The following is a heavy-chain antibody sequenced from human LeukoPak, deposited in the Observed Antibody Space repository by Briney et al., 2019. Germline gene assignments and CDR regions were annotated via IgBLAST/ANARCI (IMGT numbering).Heavy chain of an antibody. V-gene: IGHV1-2*02. J-gene: IGHJ4*02. D-gene: IGHD3-22*01. CDR1: GYTFTGYY. Sequence: GASVKVSCKASGYTFTGYYMHWVRQAPGQGLEWMGWINPNSGGTNYAQKFQGRVTMTRDTSISTAYMELRRLRSDDTAVYYCARVAGPNYYDSSGYYAHFDYWGQGTLVTISS. CDR3: ARVAGPNYYDSSGYYAHFDY. CDR2: INPNSGGT.